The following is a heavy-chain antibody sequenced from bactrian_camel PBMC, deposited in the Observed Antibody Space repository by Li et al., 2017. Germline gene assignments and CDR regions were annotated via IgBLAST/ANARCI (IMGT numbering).Heavy chain of an antibody. CDR3: VRDLALVHQEGVKY. CDR2: LNGDGGAT. CDR1: GFTFSTSW. V-gene: IGHV3S25*01. J-gene: IGHJ4*01. D-gene: IGHD6*01. Sequence: QLVESGGGLVQPGGSLRLSCAVSGFTFSTSWMYWVRQAPGKGPEWVSALNGDGGATYYSDSVKDRFTISRDNAKNTVALQMNSLKPEDTAVYYCVRDLALVHQEGVKYWGQGTQVTVS.